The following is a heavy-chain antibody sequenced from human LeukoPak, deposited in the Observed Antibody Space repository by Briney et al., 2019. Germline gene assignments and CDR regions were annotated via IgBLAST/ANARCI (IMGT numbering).Heavy chain of an antibody. CDR1: GFTFSNFW. CDR3: AKDRADSLAAMDY. CDR2: IYGDGSFT. Sequence: GGSLRLSCAASGFTFSNFWMHWVRQAPGKGLVWVALIYGDGSFTRYADSVKGRFTISRDNSKNTLYLQMNSLRAEDTAVYYCAKDRADSLAAMDYWGQGTLVTVSS. V-gene: IGHV3-74*01. J-gene: IGHJ4*02. D-gene: IGHD2-2*01.